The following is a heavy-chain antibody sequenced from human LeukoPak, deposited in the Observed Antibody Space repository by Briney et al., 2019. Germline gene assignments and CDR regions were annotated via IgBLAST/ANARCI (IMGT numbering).Heavy chain of an antibody. CDR1: GFTFSTYT. CDR2: ISSSSTYI. CDR3: VRGPTRSGGYGVDY. J-gene: IGHJ4*02. V-gene: IGHV3-21*01. Sequence: GGSLSLSCAASGFTFSTYTMNWVRQAPGKGLEWVSSISSSSTYIYYADSVKGRFTISRDNAKNSLYLQMNSLRAEDTAVYYCVRGPTRSGGYGVDYWGQGTLVTVSS. D-gene: IGHD5-12*01.